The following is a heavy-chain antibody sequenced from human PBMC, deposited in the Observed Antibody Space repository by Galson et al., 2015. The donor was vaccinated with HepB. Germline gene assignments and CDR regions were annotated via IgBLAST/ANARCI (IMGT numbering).Heavy chain of an antibody. D-gene: IGHD1-14*01. CDR3: ARLPTGFPNWVDP. V-gene: IGHV4-39*01. Sequence: LSLTCTVSGGSIRISSYSWGWIRQSPEKGLEWIGTFHSNGNTYYNPSLNSRVTISMDASKSQFSLNLLSVTATDTAVYCCARLPTGFPNWVDPWGQGTLVTVSS. CDR1: GGSIRISSYS. J-gene: IGHJ5*02. CDR2: FHSNGNT.